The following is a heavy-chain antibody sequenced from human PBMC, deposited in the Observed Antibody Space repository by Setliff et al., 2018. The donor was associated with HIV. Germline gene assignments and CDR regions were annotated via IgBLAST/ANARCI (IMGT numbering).Heavy chain of an antibody. CDR1: GGSINTFY. V-gene: IGHV4-59*12. D-gene: IGHD3-16*02. Sequence: PSETLSLTCTVSGGSINTFYWTWIRQPPGKGLEWIGSIFYTGSTDYNPSLKSRLTMSVDNAENSLYLQMNSLRGEDTAVYYCARDRPWPGYNSWGQGTLVTVSS. CDR2: IFYTGST. CDR3: ARDRPWPGYNS. J-gene: IGHJ4*02.